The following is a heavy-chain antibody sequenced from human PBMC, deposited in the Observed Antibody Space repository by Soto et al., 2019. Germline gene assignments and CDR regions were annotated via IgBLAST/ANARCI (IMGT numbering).Heavy chain of an antibody. J-gene: IGHJ6*02. D-gene: IGHD6-13*01. CDR2: IWNDGSNS. Sequence: QVQLVESGGGVVQPGRSLRLSCAASGFTFNNYGMHWVRQAPGKGLEWLAVIWNDGSNSSYANSVKGRFTISRDNPKNTLYLQMSSLRAEDTAVYYCARRQIPPPTRGAANARGGMDVWGQGTTVTVSS. V-gene: IGHV3-33*01. CDR1: GFTFNNYG. CDR3: ARRQIPPPTRGAANARGGMDV.